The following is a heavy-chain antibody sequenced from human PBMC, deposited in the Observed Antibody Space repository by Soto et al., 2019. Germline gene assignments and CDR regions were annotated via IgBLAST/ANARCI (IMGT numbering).Heavy chain of an antibody. CDR1: GFTFSSYR. CDR2: IGGSSGHI. D-gene: IGHD2-8*01. V-gene: IGHV3-21*01. Sequence: GGSLRLSCAASGFTFSSYRIVWVRQAPEKGLEWVSSIGGSSGHIYYADSLKGRFTISRDNAKNSLYLQMNSLRVDDTAVYYCARTNGAYSNYFNYWGQGTLVTVSP. J-gene: IGHJ4*02. CDR3: ARTNGAYSNYFNY.